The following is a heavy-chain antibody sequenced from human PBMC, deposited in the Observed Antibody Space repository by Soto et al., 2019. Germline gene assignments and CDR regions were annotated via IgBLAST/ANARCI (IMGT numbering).Heavy chain of an antibody. CDR1: GGSISSSSYY. V-gene: IGHV4-39*01. CDR3: ASEYNWNYRDAFDI. CDR2: IYYSGST. J-gene: IGHJ3*02. D-gene: IGHD1-7*01. Sequence: QLQLQESGPGLVKPSETLSLTCTVSGGSISSSSYYWGWIRQPPGKGLEWIGSIYYSGSTYYNPSLKSRVTISVDTSVDQGCLKLSSVTAADTAVYYCASEYNWNYRDAFDIWGQGTMVTVSS.